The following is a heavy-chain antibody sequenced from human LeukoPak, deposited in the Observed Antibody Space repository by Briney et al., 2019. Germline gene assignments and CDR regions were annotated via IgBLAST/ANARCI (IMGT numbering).Heavy chain of an antibody. D-gene: IGHD1-26*01. J-gene: IGHJ4*02. V-gene: IGHV3-23*01. CDR3: AKGVGSYKDIDY. CDR2: ISGSGDTT. CDR1: GFTFSSYA. Sequence: GGSLRLSCAASGFTFSSYAMSWVRQASGKGLEWVSVISGSGDTTYYADSVKGRFTISRDNSKNTLFLQMNSLRAEDTAVYYCAKGVGSYKDIDYWGQGTLVTVSP.